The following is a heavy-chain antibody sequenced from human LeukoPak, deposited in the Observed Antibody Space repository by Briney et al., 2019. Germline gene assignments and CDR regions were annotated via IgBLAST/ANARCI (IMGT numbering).Heavy chain of an antibody. D-gene: IGHD5-12*01. CDR3: AREYSH. V-gene: IGHV4-61*02. J-gene: IGHJ4*02. Sequence: PSQTLSLTCSVSGDSITSGDSYWTWIRQPAGRGLEWIGLIYTSGSTKYNPYLKSRITMSLDTPKNQISLQLSSVTAADTAVYYCAREYSHWGQGTLVTVSS. CDR1: GDSITSGDSY. CDR2: IYTSGST.